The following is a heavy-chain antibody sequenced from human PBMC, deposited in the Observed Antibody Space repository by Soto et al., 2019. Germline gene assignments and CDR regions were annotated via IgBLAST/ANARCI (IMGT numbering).Heavy chain of an antibody. V-gene: IGHV4-28*01. CDR2: IYYSGSP. D-gene: IGHD6-25*01. Sequence: QVQLQESGPRLVKPSDTLSLTCTVSGFSISSSNWWGWIRQPPGKGLEWIGHIYYSGSPYHQPSPTRRVTMSLDTSKKQLSLNVTSVTAVDTAVYYCGKVAAKPPGGPGGAIDYWGQGILVTVSS. CDR1: GFSISSSNW. J-gene: IGHJ4*02. CDR3: GKVAAKPPGGPGGAIDY.